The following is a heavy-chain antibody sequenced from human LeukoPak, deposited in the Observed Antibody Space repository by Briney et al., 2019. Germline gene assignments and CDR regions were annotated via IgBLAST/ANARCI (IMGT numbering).Heavy chain of an antibody. Sequence: GGSLRLSCAASGFTFSNYWMAWVRQAPGKGLEWVANIKQDGSEKYYVDSVKSRFTISRDNAKNSLYLQMNSLRAEDTAVYYCARDQLRRWFGELLYYYGMDVWGQGTTVTVSS. D-gene: IGHD3-10*01. J-gene: IGHJ6*02. CDR3: ARDQLRRWFGELLYYYGMDV. CDR2: IKQDGSEK. V-gene: IGHV3-7*01. CDR1: GFTFSNYW.